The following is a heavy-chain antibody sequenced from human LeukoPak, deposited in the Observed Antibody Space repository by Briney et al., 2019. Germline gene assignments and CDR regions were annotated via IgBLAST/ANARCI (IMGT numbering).Heavy chain of an antibody. V-gene: IGHV3-15*01. Sequence: GGSLRLSCAASGFTFSNAWMSWVRQAPGKGLEWFGRIKSKTDGGTTDYAAPVKGRFTISRDDSKNTLYLQMNSLKTEDTAVYYCTTVGVGATMTTPPVWGQGTLVTVSS. CDR3: TTVGVGATMTTPPV. J-gene: IGHJ4*02. D-gene: IGHD1-26*01. CDR2: IKSKTDGGTT. CDR1: GFTFSNAW.